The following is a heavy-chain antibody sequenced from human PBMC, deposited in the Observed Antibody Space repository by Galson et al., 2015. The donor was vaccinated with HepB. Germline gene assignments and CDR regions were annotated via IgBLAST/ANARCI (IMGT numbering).Heavy chain of an antibody. Sequence: SLRLSCAASGFTFTNYAIHWVRQAPGKGLEWVAVVKGRFTISRDISKNTLFLQMNNLRTEDTAVYYCARSRGQLLRYYYYPLDVWGQGTTVTVSS. J-gene: IGHJ6*02. D-gene: IGHD1-26*01. CDR1: GFTFTNYA. CDR3: ARSRGQLLRYYYYPLDV. V-gene: IGHV3-30*03.